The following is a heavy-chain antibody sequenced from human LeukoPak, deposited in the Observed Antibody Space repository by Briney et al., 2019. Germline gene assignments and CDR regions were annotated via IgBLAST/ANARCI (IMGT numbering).Heavy chain of an antibody. Sequence: SETLSLTCTVSGGSISSYYWSWIRQPPGKGLEWIGYIYNSGSTNYNPSLKSRVTTSLETSKNQFSLKLSSVTAADTAVYYCARSGYSGYDFKVADYWGQGTLVTVSS. V-gene: IGHV4-59*01. J-gene: IGHJ4*02. CDR1: GGSISSYY. CDR3: ARSGYSGYDFKVADY. D-gene: IGHD5-12*01. CDR2: IYNSGST.